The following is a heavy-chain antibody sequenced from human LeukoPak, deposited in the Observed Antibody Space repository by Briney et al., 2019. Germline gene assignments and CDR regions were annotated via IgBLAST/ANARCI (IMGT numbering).Heavy chain of an antibody. D-gene: IGHD2-2*02. V-gene: IGHV1-69*04. CDR3: ARVQAVGVPVAIDAYYDYGMDV. CDR1: GGTFTKNA. CDR2: IIPIVGIE. J-gene: IGHJ6*02. Sequence: GASVKVSCKASGGTFTKNAMTWVRQAPGQGLEWMGRIIPIVGIEQYAQKFQGRLTITADKSSSTAYMELSSLRSEDTAVYYCARVQAVGVPVAIDAYYDYGMDVWGQGTTVTVPS.